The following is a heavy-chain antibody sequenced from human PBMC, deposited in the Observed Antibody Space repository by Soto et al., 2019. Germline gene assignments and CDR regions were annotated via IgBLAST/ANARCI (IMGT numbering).Heavy chain of an antibody. CDR1: GFTFSSYD. Sequence: QPGGSLRLSCAASGFTFSSYDMHWVRQATGKGLEWVSAIGTAGDTYYPGSVKGRFTISRENAKNSLYLQMNSLRAGDTAVYYCARATTPRGYSYGLWDYYYGMDVWGQGTTVTVSS. J-gene: IGHJ6*02. D-gene: IGHD5-18*01. CDR3: ARATTPRGYSYGLWDYYYGMDV. CDR2: IGTAGDT. V-gene: IGHV3-13*01.